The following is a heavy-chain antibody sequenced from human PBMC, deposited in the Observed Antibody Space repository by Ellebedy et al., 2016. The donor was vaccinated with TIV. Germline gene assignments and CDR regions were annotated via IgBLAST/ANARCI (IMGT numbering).Heavy chain of an antibody. J-gene: IGHJ4*02. CDR1: GGSIDSDNY. CDR3: ARTDPWQPIDD. D-gene: IGHD2-21*02. CDR2: VYRDGHT. V-gene: IGHV4-4*02. Sequence: SQTLSLTCGVSGGSIDSDNYWSWVRQPPGKGLEWIGEVYRDGHTNYNPSLKSRVTLSADTSKNQFSLNLRTVTAADTAVYYCARTDPWQPIDDWGQGILVSVSS.